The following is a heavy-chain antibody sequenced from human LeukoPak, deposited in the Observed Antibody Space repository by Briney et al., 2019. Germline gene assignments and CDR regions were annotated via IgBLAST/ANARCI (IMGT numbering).Heavy chain of an antibody. Sequence: GGSLRLSCAASGFTFSNYWMTWVRQAPGKGLEWVANIKEDGSEKYYVDSVKGRFTISRDNAKSSLYLQMNSLRAEDTAVYYCARVRAVAGTGVFDYWGQGTLVTVSS. CDR2: IKEDGSEK. J-gene: IGHJ4*02. V-gene: IGHV3-7*01. D-gene: IGHD6-19*01. CDR1: GFTFSNYW. CDR3: ARVRAVAGTGVFDY.